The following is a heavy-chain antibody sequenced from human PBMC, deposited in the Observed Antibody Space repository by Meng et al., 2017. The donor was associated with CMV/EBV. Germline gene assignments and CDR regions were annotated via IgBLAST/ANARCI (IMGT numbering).Heavy chain of an antibody. CDR3: ARETNGY. CDR1: GGSFSGYS. D-gene: IGHD2-8*01. CDR2: INYRGSA. J-gene: IGHJ4*02. V-gene: IGHV4-34*01. Sequence: GSLRLSCAVSGGSFSGYSWSWIRQPPGKGLEWIGEINYRGSANYNPSLMSRVTMSVDPSKNQFSLKLSSETVADTAVYYCARETNGYWGQGTLVTVSS.